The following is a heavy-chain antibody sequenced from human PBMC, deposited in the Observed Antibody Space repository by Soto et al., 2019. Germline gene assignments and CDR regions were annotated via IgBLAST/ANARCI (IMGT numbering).Heavy chain of an antibody. Sequence: EVQVVESGGGLSKPGGSLRLPVTASGSPFSTYGRTRVRQAPGKGLEWVSSISNGGDYIYYADSVQGRFTISRDNAKNSLYLQMSSLRVEDTAVYFCARDESAGSSIRYWGQGTLVTVSS. CDR3: ARDESAGSSIRY. CDR1: GSPFSTYG. V-gene: IGHV3-21*01. J-gene: IGHJ4*02. D-gene: IGHD6-13*01. CDR2: ISNGGDYI.